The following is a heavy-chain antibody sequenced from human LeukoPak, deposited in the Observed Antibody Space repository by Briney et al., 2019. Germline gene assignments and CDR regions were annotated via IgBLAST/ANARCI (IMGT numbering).Heavy chain of an antibody. V-gene: IGHV4-34*01. D-gene: IGHD4-23*01. Sequence: PSETLSLTCAVYGGSLSGYYWSWIRQPPGKGLEWIGEINHSGSTNYNPSLKSRVTISVDTSKNQFSLKLSSVTAADTAVYYCARYGGNFYWYFGLWGRGTLVTVSS. CDR1: GGSLSGYY. J-gene: IGHJ2*01. CDR2: INHSGST. CDR3: ARYGGNFYWYFGL.